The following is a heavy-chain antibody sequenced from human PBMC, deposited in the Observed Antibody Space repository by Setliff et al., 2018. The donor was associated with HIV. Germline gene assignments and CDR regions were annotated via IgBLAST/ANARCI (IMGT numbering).Heavy chain of an antibody. CDR1: GYTFSTYW. CDR2: IYPDKSDT. J-gene: IGHJ4*02. Sequence: PGESLKISCQGSGYTFSTYWIAWVRQTPGKGMDWVGLIYPDKSDTKYRPSLQGQVTIPSDKSIATAYLQWSRLKAGDTALYYCARLRHKRPWLVVNSPLDSWGQGTLVTVSS. V-gene: IGHV5-51*01. D-gene: IGHD6-19*01. CDR3: ARLRHKRPWLVVNSPLDS.